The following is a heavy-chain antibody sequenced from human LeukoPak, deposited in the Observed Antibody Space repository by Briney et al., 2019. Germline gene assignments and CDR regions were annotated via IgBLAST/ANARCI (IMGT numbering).Heavy chain of an antibody. CDR1: GFTFSNYL. J-gene: IGHJ4*02. Sequence: PGGSLRLSCAASGFTFSNYLMSWVRQAPGKGLEWVANIKQDGTEKYYVDSVKGRFTISRDNAKNSLYLQMSSLRAEDTAVYYCASPAKYSDTWYFDYWGQGTLVTVSS. D-gene: IGHD6-6*01. CDR2: IKQDGTEK. V-gene: IGHV3-7*03. CDR3: ASPAKYSDTWYFDY.